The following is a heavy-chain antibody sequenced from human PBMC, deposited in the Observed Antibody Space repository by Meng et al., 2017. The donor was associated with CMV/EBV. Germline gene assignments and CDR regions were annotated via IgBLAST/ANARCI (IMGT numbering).Heavy chain of an antibody. Sequence: SETLSLTCTVSDGSVSSGSYYWSWIRQPPGKGLEWIGYIYYSGSTNYNPSLKSRVTISVDTSKNQFSLKLSSVTAADTAVYYCARESVVVPAAMIIKQPDYYYYGMDVWGQGTTVTVSS. D-gene: IGHD2-2*01. V-gene: IGHV4-61*01. CDR2: IYYSGST. CDR3: ARESVVVPAAMIIKQPDYYYYGMDV. CDR1: DGSVSSGSYY. J-gene: IGHJ6*02.